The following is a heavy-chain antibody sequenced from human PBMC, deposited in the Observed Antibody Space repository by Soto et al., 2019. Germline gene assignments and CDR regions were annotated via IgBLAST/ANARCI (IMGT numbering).Heavy chain of an antibody. CDR2: IWYDGSNK. CDR3: ARDHDIVVVPAAMPAYYMDV. D-gene: IGHD2-2*01. J-gene: IGHJ6*03. V-gene: IGHV3-33*01. Sequence: GGSLRLSCAASGFTFSSYGMHWVRQAPGKGLEWVAVIWYDGSNKYYADSVKGRFTISRDNSKNTLYLQMNSLRAEDTAVYYCARDHDIVVVPAAMPAYYMDVWGKGTTVTVSS. CDR1: GFTFSSYG.